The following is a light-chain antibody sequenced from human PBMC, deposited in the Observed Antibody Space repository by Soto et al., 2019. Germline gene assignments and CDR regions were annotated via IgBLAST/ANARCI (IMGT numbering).Light chain of an antibody. CDR3: SSYTSGSPYV. Sequence: QSALTQPASVSGSPGQSITISCTGTSSGVGGYTYVSWYQQHPGKAPKLMIYDVSNRPSGVSNRFSGSKSGNTASLTISGLQAEDEADYYCSSYTSGSPYVFGTGTKVTVL. CDR1: SSGVGGYTY. CDR2: DVS. V-gene: IGLV2-14*01. J-gene: IGLJ1*01.